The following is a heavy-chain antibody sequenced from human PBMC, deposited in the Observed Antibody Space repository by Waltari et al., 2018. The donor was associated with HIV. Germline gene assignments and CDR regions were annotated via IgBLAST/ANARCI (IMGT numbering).Heavy chain of an antibody. CDR2: INHSGSI. CDR3: ARGSWGSGMDV. J-gene: IGHJ6*02. V-gene: IGHV4-34*02. Sequence: QVRLQQWGAGLLKPSETLSLTCAVHGGSFNVYYWGGVRQAPGKGLECIGEINHSGSIKYNHSLKSRVIISVDRYKNQFSLKLTSVTAADTALYYCARGSWGSGMDVWGRGTTVIVSS. CDR1: GGSFNVYY. D-gene: IGHD7-27*01.